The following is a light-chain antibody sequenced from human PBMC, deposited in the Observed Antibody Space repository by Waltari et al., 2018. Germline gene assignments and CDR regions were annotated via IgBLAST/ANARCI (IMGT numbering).Light chain of an antibody. CDR2: STN. CDR1: SGPFSVRQY. J-gene: IGLJ3*02. Sequence: QTVVTQEPAFSVSPGGPVSHRCGLSSGPFSVRQYPRWYPQTPGQAPRALIYSTNTRSSGVPDRFSGSILGNKAALTITGAQADDECDYYCVLYMGSDILFGGGTKLTVL. CDR3: VLYMGSDIL. V-gene: IGLV8-61*01.